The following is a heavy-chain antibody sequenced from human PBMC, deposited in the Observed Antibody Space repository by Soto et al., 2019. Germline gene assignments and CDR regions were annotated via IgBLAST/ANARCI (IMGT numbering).Heavy chain of an antibody. J-gene: IGHJ4*02. V-gene: IGHV1-69*10. CDR2: IIPILGIA. D-gene: IGHD3-22*01. CDR1: GGTFSSYA. CDR3: ARVEANYYDSSGYPDY. Sequence: ASVKVSCKASGGTFSSYAISWVRQAPGQGLEWMGGIIPILGIANYAQKFQGRVTITADKSTSTAYMELSSLRSEDTAVYYCARVEANYYDSSGYPDYWGQGTLVTVSS.